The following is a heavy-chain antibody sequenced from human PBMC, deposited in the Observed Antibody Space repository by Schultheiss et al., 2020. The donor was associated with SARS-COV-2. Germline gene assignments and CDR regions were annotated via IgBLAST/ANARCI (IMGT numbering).Heavy chain of an antibody. D-gene: IGHD3-10*01. V-gene: IGHV4-34*01. J-gene: IGHJ6*03. Sequence: SETLSLTCGVYGGSLSSYYGTWIRQPPGKGLEWIGEINHSGSTNYNPSLKSRVTISVDTSKNQFSLKLSSVTAADTAVYYCARVRPYGSGSYYMDVWGKGTTVTVSS. CDR3: ARVRPYGSGSYYMDV. CDR2: INHSGST. CDR1: GGSLSSYY.